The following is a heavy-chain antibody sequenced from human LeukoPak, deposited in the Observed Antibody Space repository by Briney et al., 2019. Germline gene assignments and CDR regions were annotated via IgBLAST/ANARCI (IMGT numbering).Heavy chain of an antibody. CDR3: ARVRAYYYDKGWFDP. V-gene: IGHV4-61*02. CDR2: IYTGGST. Sequence: KSSETLSLTCTVSGGSISSGSYYRSWIRQPAGKGLEWIGRIYTGGSTNYNPALKSRVTISVDTSKNQFSLKLSSVTAADTAVYYCARVRAYYYDKGWFDPWGQGTLVTVSS. D-gene: IGHD3-22*01. J-gene: IGHJ5*02. CDR1: GGSISSGSYY.